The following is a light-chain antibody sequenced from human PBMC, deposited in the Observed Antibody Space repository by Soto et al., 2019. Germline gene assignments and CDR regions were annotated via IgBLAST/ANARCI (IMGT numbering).Light chain of an antibody. V-gene: IGLV1-40*01. CDR2: DNT. CDR3: QSYDSGLGGYVI. Sequence: QSVLTQPPSVSGAPGRGAPFPGTGSSSGAGSVYNVHWYQQRPGTAPKLLIYDNTDRPSGVPDRFSGSKSGTSASLAITGLQAEDEADYYCQSYDSGLGGYVIFGGGTKLTVL. CDR1: SSGAGSVYN. J-gene: IGLJ2*01.